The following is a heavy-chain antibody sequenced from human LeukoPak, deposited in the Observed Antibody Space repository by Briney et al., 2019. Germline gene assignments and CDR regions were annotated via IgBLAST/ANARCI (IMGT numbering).Heavy chain of an antibody. Sequence: ASVKVSCKASGFTFTRSALQWVRQARGQRPEWIGWIVVGSGITRYAQKLQERLTITRDMSTSTAYMELSSLTSEDTAVYYRAADGVDSGSYNYWGQGTLVTVSS. V-gene: IGHV1-58*01. D-gene: IGHD3-10*01. CDR3: AADGVDSGSYNY. CDR2: IVVGSGIT. CDR1: GFTFTRSA. J-gene: IGHJ4*02.